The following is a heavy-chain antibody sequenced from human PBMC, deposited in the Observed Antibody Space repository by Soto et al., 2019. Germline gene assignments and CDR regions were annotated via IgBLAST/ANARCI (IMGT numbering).Heavy chain of an antibody. D-gene: IGHD3-3*01. V-gene: IGHV3-48*04. CDR1: GFMFPKYT. CDR3: ARDLNQRYYDFWSGLRNYGMDV. Sequence: GGSLRLSCAASGFMFPKYTMNWVRQAPGKGLEWVSYISSSGSTIYYADSVKGRFTISRDNAKNSLYLQMNSLRAEDTAVYYCARDLNQRYYDFWSGLRNYGMDVWGQGTTVTVSS. J-gene: IGHJ6*02. CDR2: ISSSGSTI.